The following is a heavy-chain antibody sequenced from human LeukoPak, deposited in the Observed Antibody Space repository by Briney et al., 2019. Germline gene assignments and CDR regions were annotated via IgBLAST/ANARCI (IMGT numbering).Heavy chain of an antibody. J-gene: IGHJ1*01. D-gene: IGHD2-8*01. V-gene: IGHV4-39*01. CDR3: ATANFYFQY. CDR1: SGSIRSSSYY. Sequence: PSETLSLTCTVSSGSIRSSSYYWGWIRQPPGKGLEWIGSIFYSGSTYYNPSLKSRVTMSVDTSKNQFSLKLSSVTAADTAVYYCATANFYFQYWGQGTLATVSS. CDR2: IFYSGST.